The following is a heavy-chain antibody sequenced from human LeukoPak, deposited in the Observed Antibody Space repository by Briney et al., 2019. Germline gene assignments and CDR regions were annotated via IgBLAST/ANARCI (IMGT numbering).Heavy chain of an antibody. V-gene: IGHV3-23*01. CDR3: AKTRPLDSSSWSHGDY. CDR2: ISGSGVST. J-gene: IGHJ4*02. CDR1: GFTFSSYA. Sequence: GGSLRLSCAASGFTFSSYAMSWVRQAPGKGLEWVSAISGSGVSTYYGDSVKGRFTISRDNSKNTLYLQMNSLRAEDTAVYYCAKTRPLDSSSWSHGDYWGQGTLVTVSS. D-gene: IGHD6-13*01.